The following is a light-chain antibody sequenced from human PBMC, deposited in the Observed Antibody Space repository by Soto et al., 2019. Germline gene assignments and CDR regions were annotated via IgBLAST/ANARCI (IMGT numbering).Light chain of an antibody. CDR2: DAS. CDR3: QQYDSLPYT. CDR1: QDISNY. Sequence: DIQMTQSPSSLSASVGDRVTITCQASQDISNYLSWYQQRPGKAPKLLIYDASNLATGVPSRFSGSGSGTDFTFTISSLQPEDFATYYCQQYDSLPYTFGQGSKLEIK. J-gene: IGKJ2*01. V-gene: IGKV1-33*01.